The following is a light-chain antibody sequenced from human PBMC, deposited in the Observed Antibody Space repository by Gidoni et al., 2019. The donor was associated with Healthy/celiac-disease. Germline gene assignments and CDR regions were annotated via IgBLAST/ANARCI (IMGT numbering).Light chain of an antibody. Sequence: QSALTQPASVSGSPGQSITISCTGTSSDVGGSNYVSGYQQHPGKAPKLMIYDVINRPSGVSNRFSGSKSGNTAALTISGLQAEDEADYYCSSYTSSSTVVFGGGTKLTVL. CDR1: SSDVGGSNY. CDR2: DVI. CDR3: SSYTSSSTVV. J-gene: IGLJ2*01. V-gene: IGLV2-14*03.